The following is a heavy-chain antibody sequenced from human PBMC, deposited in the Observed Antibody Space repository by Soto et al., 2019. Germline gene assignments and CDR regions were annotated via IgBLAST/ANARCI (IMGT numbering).Heavy chain of an antibody. CDR1: GDSINSYS. CDR3: AREAGVRSPFDP. Sequence: SETLSLTCTVSGDSINSYSWTWIRQPPGKGLEWIGYIYDSGSTNYNPSLKSRVTISVDTSKNQFSLKLTSVTAADTAMYYCAREAGVRSPFDPWGQGTLVTVSS. J-gene: IGHJ5*02. V-gene: IGHV4-59*01. CDR2: IYDSGST. D-gene: IGHD4-17*01.